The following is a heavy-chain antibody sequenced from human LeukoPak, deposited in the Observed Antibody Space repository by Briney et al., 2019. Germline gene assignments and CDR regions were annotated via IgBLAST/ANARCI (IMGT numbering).Heavy chain of an antibody. V-gene: IGHV1-8*02. CDR3: ARDGGYRDDY. J-gene: IGHJ4*02. Sequence: VASVKVSCKASGYTFTGYYMHWVRQAPGQGLEWMGRINPNSGNTGYAQKFQGRVTMTRNTSISTAYMELSSLRSDDTAVYYCARDGGYRDDYWGQGTLVTVSS. D-gene: IGHD5-12*01. CDR1: GYTFTGYY. CDR2: INPNSGNT.